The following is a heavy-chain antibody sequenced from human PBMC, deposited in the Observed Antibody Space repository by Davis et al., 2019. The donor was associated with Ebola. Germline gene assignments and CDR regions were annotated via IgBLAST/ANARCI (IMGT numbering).Heavy chain of an antibody. V-gene: IGHV4-34*01. CDR3: ARGGWWLRSRGYSFDY. Sequence: MPGGSLRLSCAVYGGSFSGYYWSWIRQPPGKGLEWIGEINHSGSTNYNPSLKSRVTISVDTSKNQFSLKLSSVTAADTAVYYCARGGWWLRSRGYSFDYWGQGTLVTVSS. CDR1: GGSFSGYY. D-gene: IGHD5-12*01. CDR2: INHSGST. J-gene: IGHJ4*02.